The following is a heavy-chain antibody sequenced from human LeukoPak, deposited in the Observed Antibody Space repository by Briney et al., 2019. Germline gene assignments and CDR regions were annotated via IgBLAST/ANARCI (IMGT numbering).Heavy chain of an antibody. Sequence: GGSLRLSCAASGFTFSSYAMSWVRQAPGKGLEWVSAISGSGGSTYYADSVKGRLTISRDNSKNTLYLQMNSLRAEDTAVYYCAKSYPPSYDILTGYYLSYYFDYWGQGTLVTVSS. CDR1: GFTFSSYA. CDR2: ISGSGGST. V-gene: IGHV3-23*01. J-gene: IGHJ4*02. CDR3: AKSYPPSYDILTGYYLSYYFDY. D-gene: IGHD3-9*01.